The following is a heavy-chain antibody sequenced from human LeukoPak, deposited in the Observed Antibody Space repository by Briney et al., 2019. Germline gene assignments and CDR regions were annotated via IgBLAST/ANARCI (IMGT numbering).Heavy chain of an antibody. CDR1: GFTFSSYW. J-gene: IGHJ6*02. Sequence: HPGGSLRLSCAASGFTFSSYWMSWVRQAPGKGLEWVSYISRSSSTIYYADSVKGRFTISRDNAKHSLYLQMNSLRAEDTAVYYCAREGDLYYGMDVWGQGTTVTVSS. CDR2: ISRSSSTI. V-gene: IGHV3-48*01. CDR3: AREGDLYYGMDV. D-gene: IGHD3-10*01.